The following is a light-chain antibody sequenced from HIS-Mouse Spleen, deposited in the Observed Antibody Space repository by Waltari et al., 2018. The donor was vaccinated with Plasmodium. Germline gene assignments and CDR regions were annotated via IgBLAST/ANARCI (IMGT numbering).Light chain of an antibody. CDR3: QAWDSSTDYV. V-gene: IGLV3-1*01. Sequence: SYELTQPPSVSVSPGQTASITCSGDKLGDKYACWYQQKPGQSPVLVIYQDSKRPSGIPDRFFGSNSGNTATLTISGTQAMDEADYDCQAWDSSTDYVFGTGTKVTVL. CDR1: KLGDKY. CDR2: QDS. J-gene: IGLJ1*01.